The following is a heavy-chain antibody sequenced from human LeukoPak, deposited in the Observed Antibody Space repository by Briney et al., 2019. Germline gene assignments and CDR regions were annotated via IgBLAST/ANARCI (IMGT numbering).Heavy chain of an antibody. CDR3: ARGWGIVVENAFDI. D-gene: IGHD3-22*01. CDR1: GYTFTSYD. Sequence: ASVKVSCKAAGYTFTSYDINWGRQGTGQGLERLGWMNPNSGNTGYAQKFQGRVTMTRNTSISTAYMELSSLRSEDTAVYYCARGWGIVVENAFDIWGQGTMVTVSS. V-gene: IGHV1-8*01. J-gene: IGHJ3*02. CDR2: MNPNSGNT.